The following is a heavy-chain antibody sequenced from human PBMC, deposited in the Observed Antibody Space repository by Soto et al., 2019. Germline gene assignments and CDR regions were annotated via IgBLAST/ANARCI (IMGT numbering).Heavy chain of an antibody. CDR1: GGSFSSNA. J-gene: IGHJ6*02. CDR3: ARDRVMRGNSYYYGMDV. D-gene: IGHD2-15*01. V-gene: IGHV1-69*12. Sequence: QVQLVQSGAEVKKPSSSVKVSCKASGGSFSSNAISWVRQAPGQGLEWMGVIIPILGTTTYAQKFQGRVTITADESTTTAYMALSSLRSDDTAVYFCARDRVMRGNSYYYGMDVWGRGITVTVSS. CDR2: IIPILGTT.